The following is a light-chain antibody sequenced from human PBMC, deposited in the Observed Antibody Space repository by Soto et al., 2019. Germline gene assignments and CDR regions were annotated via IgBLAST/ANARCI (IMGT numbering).Light chain of an antibody. CDR1: QGISSW. V-gene: IGKV1-12*01. Sequence: DIQMNQSPSSVSASVGDRVTITGRASQGISSWIAWYQQKPGQAPKRLIYAASSLQSGGPSRFSGSGYGTDFTLNISSLQPEDFASYYCQQANSFPLTFGGGTKVEIK. CDR2: AAS. CDR3: QQANSFPLT. J-gene: IGKJ4*01.